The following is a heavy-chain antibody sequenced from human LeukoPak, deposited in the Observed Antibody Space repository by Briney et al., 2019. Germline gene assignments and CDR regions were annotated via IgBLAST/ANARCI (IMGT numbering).Heavy chain of an antibody. CDR3: ARARNNYDSSGFSALDY. J-gene: IGHJ4*02. Sequence: GGSLRLSCAASSGLMFSSHGMHLVRQAPGRGLEWVAVIWYDGSNEYYADSVKGRSTISKDNSKNTLYLQMNSLSVEDTAVYYCARARNNYDSSGFSALDYWGQGALVTVSS. V-gene: IGHV3-33*01. CDR2: IWYDGSNE. CDR1: GLMFSSHG. D-gene: IGHD3-22*01.